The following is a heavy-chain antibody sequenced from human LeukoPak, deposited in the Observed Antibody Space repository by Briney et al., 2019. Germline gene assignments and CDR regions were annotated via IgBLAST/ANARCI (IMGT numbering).Heavy chain of an antibody. CDR3: ARVSGSSGYDY. V-gene: IGHV1-2*02. CDR1: GYTFTGYY. D-gene: IGHD3-22*01. Sequence: ASVKVSCKASGYTFTGYYMHWVRQAPGQGLEWMGWINPNSGGTNYAQKFQGRVTMTRDTSASTAYMELSSLRSEDMAVYYCARVSGSSGYDYWGQGTLVTVSS. J-gene: IGHJ4*02. CDR2: INPNSGGT.